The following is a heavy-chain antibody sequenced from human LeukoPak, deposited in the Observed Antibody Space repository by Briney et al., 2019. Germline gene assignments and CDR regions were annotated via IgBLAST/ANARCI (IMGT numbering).Heavy chain of an antibody. CDR3: ARRSSSWYPNDY. D-gene: IGHD6-13*01. CDR2: IYYSGST. J-gene: IGHJ4*02. Sequence: SETLSLTCTVSGGSISSSSYYWGWIRQPPGKGLEWIGSIYYSGSTYYNPSLKSRVTISVDTSKNQFSLKLSSETAADTAVYYCARRSSSWYPNDYWGQGTLVTVSS. CDR1: GGSISSSSYY. V-gene: IGHV4-39*01.